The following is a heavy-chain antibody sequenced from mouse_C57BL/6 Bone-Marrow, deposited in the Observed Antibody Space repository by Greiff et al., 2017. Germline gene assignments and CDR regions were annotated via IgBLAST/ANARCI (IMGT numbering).Heavy chain of an antibody. D-gene: IGHD1-1*01. CDR3: ARPIYYYGSSYDYYAMDY. CDR2: IYPGSGNT. V-gene: IGHV1-76*01. Sequence: VKLQQSGAELVRPGASVKLSCKASGYTFTDYYINWVKQRPGQGLEWIARIYPGSGNTYYNEKFKGKAKLTAEKSSSTAYMQLSSLTSEYSAVYFCARPIYYYGSSYDYYAMDYWGQGTSVTVAS. CDR1: GYTFTDYY. J-gene: IGHJ4*01.